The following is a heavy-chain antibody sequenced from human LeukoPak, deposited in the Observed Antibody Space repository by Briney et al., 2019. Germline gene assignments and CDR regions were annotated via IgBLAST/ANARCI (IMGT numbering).Heavy chain of an antibody. CDR3: ATLPSSVVVVAATIFS. CDR1: GFTFNNYA. J-gene: IGHJ4*02. CDR2: ISGSGANT. V-gene: IGHV3-23*01. Sequence: GGSLRLSCAASGFTFNNYAMSWVRQAPGKGLEWVTVISGSGANTYYADSVKGRFTISRDNSKNTLYLQMNSLRAEDTAVYYCATLPSSVVVVAATIFSWGQGTLVTVSS. D-gene: IGHD2-15*01.